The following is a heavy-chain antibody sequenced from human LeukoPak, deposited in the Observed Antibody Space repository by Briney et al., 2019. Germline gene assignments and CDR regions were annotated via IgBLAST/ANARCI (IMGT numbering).Heavy chain of an antibody. J-gene: IGHJ4*02. CDR3: AKDLPFDY. CDR2: IYYSGST. CDR1: GGSVNSGSYY. Sequence: KPSETLSLTCTVSGGSVNSGSYYWNWIRQPPGKGLGWIGYIYYSGSTNYNPSLKSRVTISVDTSRNQFSLKLSSVTAADTAVYYCAKDLPFDYWGQGTLVTVSS. V-gene: IGHV4-61*01.